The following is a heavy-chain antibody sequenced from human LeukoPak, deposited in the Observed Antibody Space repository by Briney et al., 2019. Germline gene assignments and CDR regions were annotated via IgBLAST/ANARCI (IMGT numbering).Heavy chain of an antibody. J-gene: IGHJ4*02. CDR1: GFTFSNAW. CDR3: TPGSPYFDN. CDR2: IKSKTVGGTT. V-gene: IGHV3-15*01. Sequence: PGGSLRLSCATSGFTFSNAWMSWVRQAPGKGLEWVGRIKSKTVGGTTDYAAPVKGRFTISRDESKNTLYLQMNSLNTEDTAVYYFTPGSPYFDNWGQGTLVTVSS.